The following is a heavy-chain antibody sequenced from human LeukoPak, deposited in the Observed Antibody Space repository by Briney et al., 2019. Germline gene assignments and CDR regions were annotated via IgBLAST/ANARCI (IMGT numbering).Heavy chain of an antibody. V-gene: IGHV3-66*01. D-gene: IGHD6-13*01. Sequence: GGSLRLSCVASGFAVSSKYMSWIRQAPGKGLEWVSVIYTGGSTHYPDSVMGRFTISRDNSKNTLYLQMNSLRAEDTAVYYCAKGEQQLVYVGAYDYWGQGTLVTVSS. CDR3: AKGEQQLVYVGAYDY. CDR1: GFAVSSKY. J-gene: IGHJ4*02. CDR2: IYTGGST.